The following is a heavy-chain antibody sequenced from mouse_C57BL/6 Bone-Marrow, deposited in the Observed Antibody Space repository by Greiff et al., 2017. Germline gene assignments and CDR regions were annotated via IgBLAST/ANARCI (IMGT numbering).Heavy chain of an antibody. D-gene: IGHD1-1*01. CDR3: ARHPTVVARDAMDY. Sequence: EVMLVESGGGLVQPGESLKLSCESYEYEFPSHDMSWVRKTPEKRLELVAAINSDGCRTYSPDHMERRFIISRAHTKKTLYLQMSSLRSEDTALYYWARHPTVVARDAMDYWGQGTSGTVSS. CDR1: EYEFPSHD. V-gene: IGHV5-2*01. J-gene: IGHJ4*01. CDR2: INSDGCRT.